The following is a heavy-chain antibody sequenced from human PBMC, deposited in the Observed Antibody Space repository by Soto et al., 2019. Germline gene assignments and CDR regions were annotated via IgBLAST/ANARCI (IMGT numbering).Heavy chain of an antibody. Sequence: SETLYLTCDVSGGSLYSSNWWTWVRQTPGKGLEWIGEIHHSGSTNYNPSLKSRVTISADKSKNQFFLNLASVTAADTAMYYCTRRGGGGSGVFMIDWLDCWGQGTQVTVSS. D-gene: IGHD3-3*01. J-gene: IGHJ5*01. CDR1: GGSLYSSNW. V-gene: IGHV4-4*02. CDR3: TRRGGGGSGVFMIDWLDC. CDR2: IHHSGST.